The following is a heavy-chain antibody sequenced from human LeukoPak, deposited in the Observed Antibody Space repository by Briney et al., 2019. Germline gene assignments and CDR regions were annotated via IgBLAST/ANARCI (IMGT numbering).Heavy chain of an antibody. V-gene: IGHV4-34*01. CDR2: INHSGST. D-gene: IGHD2-15*01. J-gene: IGHJ2*01. CDR3: ARTGPLGSTASTHYWYFDL. Sequence: PSETLSLTCAVYGGSFSGYYWSWIRKPPGKGLEWIGEINHSGSTNYNPSLKSRVTISVDTSKNQFSLKLSSVTAADTAVYYCARTGPLGSTASTHYWYFDLWGRGTLVTVSS. CDR1: GGSFSGYY.